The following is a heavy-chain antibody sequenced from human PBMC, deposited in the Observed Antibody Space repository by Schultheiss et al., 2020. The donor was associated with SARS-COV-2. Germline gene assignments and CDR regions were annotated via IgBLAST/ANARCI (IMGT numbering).Heavy chain of an antibody. CDR1: GFTFSAYW. Sequence: GGSLRLSCAASGFTFSAYWMHWVRQVPGKGLVWVSRINSDGRSTSYADSVKGRFIISRDNAKNSLYLQMNSLRAEDTAMYYCAITYGDHYHPGDGLDIWGQGTMVTVSS. CDR2: INSDGRST. D-gene: IGHD4-17*01. V-gene: IGHV3-74*01. CDR3: AITYGDHYHPGDGLDI. J-gene: IGHJ3*02.